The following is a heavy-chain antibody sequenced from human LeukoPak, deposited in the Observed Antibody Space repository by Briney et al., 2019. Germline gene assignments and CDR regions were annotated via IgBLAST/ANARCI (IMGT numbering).Heavy chain of an antibody. CDR3: ARDRDGYSPYFDY. J-gene: IGHJ4*02. CDR1: GGTFSSYA. D-gene: IGHD5-24*01. CDR2: IIPIFGTA. V-gene: IGHV1-69*05. Sequence: SVKVSCKASGGTFSSYAISWVRQAPGQGLEWMGGIIPIFGTANYAQKFQGRVTITTVESTSTAYMELSSLRSEDTAVYYCARDRDGYSPYFDYWGQGTLVTVSS.